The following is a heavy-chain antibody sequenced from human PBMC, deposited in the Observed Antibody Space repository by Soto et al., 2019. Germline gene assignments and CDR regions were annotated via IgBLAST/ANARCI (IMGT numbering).Heavy chain of an antibody. CDR1: GFTFSSYS. CDR2: ISSSSSTI. CDR3: ARERDFSYGSYEFWSGYYTESNRFDP. Sequence: GSLRLSCAASGFTFSSYSMNWVRQAPGKGLEWVSYISSSSSTIYYADSVKGRFTISRDNAKNSLYLQMNSLRAEDTAVYYCARERDFSYGSYEFWSGYYTESNRFDPWGQGTLVTVSS. D-gene: IGHD3-3*01. V-gene: IGHV3-48*01. J-gene: IGHJ5*02.